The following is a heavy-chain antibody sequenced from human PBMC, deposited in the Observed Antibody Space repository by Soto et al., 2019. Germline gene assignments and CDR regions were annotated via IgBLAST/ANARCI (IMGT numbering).Heavy chain of an antibody. V-gene: IGHV3-30*18. CDR3: AKGGPAYYYDSSGYYNDAYYFDY. CDR1: GFTFSRYG. Sequence: QVQLVESGGGVVQPGRSLRLSCAASGFTFSRYGMHWVRQAPGKGLEWVAIISYDGSNKYYADSVKGRFTISRDDSKNTLYLQMNSLRAEDTAVYYCAKGGPAYYYDSSGYYNDAYYFDYWGQGTLVTVSA. J-gene: IGHJ4*02. D-gene: IGHD3-22*01. CDR2: ISYDGSNK.